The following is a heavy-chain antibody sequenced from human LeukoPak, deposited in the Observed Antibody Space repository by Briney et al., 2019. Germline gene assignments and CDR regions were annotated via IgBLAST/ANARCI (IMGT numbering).Heavy chain of an antibody. CDR1: GGSISSGGYY. Sequence: SETLSLTCTVSGGSISSGGYYWSWIRQPPGKGLEWIRYIYHSGSTYYNPSLKSRVTISVDTSKNQFSLKLSSVTAADTAVYYCARAGWPAAPYSWFDPWGQGTLVTVSS. J-gene: IGHJ5*02. CDR3: ARAGWPAAPYSWFDP. V-gene: IGHV4-30-2*01. CDR2: IYHSGST. D-gene: IGHD6-13*01.